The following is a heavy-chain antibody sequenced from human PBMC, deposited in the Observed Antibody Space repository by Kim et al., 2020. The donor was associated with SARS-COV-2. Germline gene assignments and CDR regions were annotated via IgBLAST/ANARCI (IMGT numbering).Heavy chain of an antibody. Sequence: SETLSLTCTVSGGSISSYYWSWIRQPPGKGLEWIGYIYYSGSTNYNPSLKSRVTISVDTSKNQFSLKLSSVTAADTAVYYCAREWHNWFDPWGQGTLVTV. CDR1: GGSISSYY. CDR2: IYYSGST. D-gene: IGHD5-12*01. CDR3: AREWHNWFDP. J-gene: IGHJ5*02. V-gene: IGHV4-59*01.